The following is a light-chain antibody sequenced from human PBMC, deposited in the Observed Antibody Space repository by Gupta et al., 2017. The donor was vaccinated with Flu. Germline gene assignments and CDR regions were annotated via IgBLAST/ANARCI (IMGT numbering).Light chain of an antibody. CDR2: DNS. CDR1: EIERRS. Sequence: EKARITGGRNEIERRSVHWYQQKPGRAPGLVVYDNSDRRSGVPERVSGSNYGNTATLTISRVEAGDEADYYCQVWDSSSDSWVFGGGTKLTVL. J-gene: IGLJ3*02. V-gene: IGLV3-21*02. CDR3: QVWDSSSDSWV.